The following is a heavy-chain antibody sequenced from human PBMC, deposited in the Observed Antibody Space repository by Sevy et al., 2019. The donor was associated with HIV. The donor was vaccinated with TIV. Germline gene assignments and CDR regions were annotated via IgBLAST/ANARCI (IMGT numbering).Heavy chain of an antibody. J-gene: IGHJ4*02. V-gene: IGHV4-39*01. CDR1: GGSISSSGSY. CDR3: ARHRDYVTMVRGIDQ. CDR2: MYYSGST. D-gene: IGHD3-10*01. Sequence: SETLSLTCTVSGGSISSSGSYWGWIRQPPGKGLEWIGSMYYSGSTYHSPSLKTRITLSVDTSKNQFSLRLSSVIAADTAVYYCARHRDYVTMVRGIDQWGQGTLVTVSS.